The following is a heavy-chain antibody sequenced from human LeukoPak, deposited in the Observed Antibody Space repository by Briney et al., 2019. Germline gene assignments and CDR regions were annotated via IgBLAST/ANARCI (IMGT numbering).Heavy chain of an antibody. CDR1: GYTLPNHD. J-gene: IGHJ4*02. Sequence: APLKGSCKASGYTLPNHDIKWVGQATGQGLEWMGYMNPNSGNTGYAQKFQDRVTITSDTSISTAYMELSSLRSDDTAVYYCAREGLDYWGQGTLVTVSS. V-gene: IGHV1-8*03. CDR3: AREGLDY. CDR2: MNPNSGNT.